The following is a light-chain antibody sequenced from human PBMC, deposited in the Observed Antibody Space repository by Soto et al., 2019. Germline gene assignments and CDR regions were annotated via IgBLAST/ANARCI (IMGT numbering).Light chain of an antibody. CDR3: QQYSSYWT. Sequence: DIQLTQSPSFLSASVGDRVTITCRASQGISSYLAWYQQKPGKAPKLLIYAASTLQSGVPSRFSGSGSGTEFTLTISSLQPEDFATYFCQQYSSYWTFAQGTKVEIK. J-gene: IGKJ1*01. CDR2: AAS. CDR1: QGISSY. V-gene: IGKV1-9*01.